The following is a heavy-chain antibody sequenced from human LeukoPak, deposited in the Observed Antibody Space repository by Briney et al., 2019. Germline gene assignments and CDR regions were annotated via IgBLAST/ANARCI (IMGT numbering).Heavy chain of an antibody. V-gene: IGHV1-2*02. D-gene: IGHD1-26*01. CDR1: GYTFTDNY. CDR3: ERETSESFET. J-gene: IGHJ5*02. CDR2: IHPNRGDA. Sequence: ASVKVSCKSFGYTFTDNYIQWVRQAPGQGLEWMGWIHPNRGDANYGQKFQGRVTMTRDTSISTAYLELSRLTSDDTAVYYCERETSESFETWGQGTLVTVSS.